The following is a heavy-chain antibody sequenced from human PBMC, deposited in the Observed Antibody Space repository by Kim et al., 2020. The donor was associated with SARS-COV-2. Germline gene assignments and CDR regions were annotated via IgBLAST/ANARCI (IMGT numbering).Heavy chain of an antibody. V-gene: IGHV3-7*01. CDR3: ARGPKYTYVKH. D-gene: IGHD3-16*01. Sequence: GGSLRLSCVVSGFTFRNSWMTWVRQTPGKGLEWVANINQDGSEKYYVDSVKRRFTISRDNAKDTVYLLMTSLSAEDTAVYYCARGPKYTYVKHWGRGTLVTVPS. CDR2: INQDGSEK. J-gene: IGHJ4*02. CDR1: GFTFRNSW.